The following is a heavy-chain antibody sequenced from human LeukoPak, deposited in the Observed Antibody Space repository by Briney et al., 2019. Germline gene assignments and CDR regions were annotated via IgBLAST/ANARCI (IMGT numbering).Heavy chain of an antibody. CDR3: ARGWSGYDTVAQDAFDI. CDR1: GFTVSSNY. CDR2: IYSGGST. J-gene: IGHJ3*02. V-gene: IGHV3-66*01. D-gene: IGHD5-12*01. Sequence: PGGSLRLSCAASGFTVSSNYMSWVRQAPGKGLEWVSVIYSGGSTYYADFVKGRFTISRDNSKNTLYLQMNSLRAEDTAVYYCARGWSGYDTVAQDAFDIWGQGTMVTVSS.